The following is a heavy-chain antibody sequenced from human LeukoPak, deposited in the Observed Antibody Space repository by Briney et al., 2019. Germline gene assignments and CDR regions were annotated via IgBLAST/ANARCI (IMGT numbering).Heavy chain of an antibody. D-gene: IGHD1-14*01. CDR1: GFTFSHHA. Sequence: GGSLSLSCAASGFTFSHHAMHWVRQAPGKGLEWVAVIWSDGSNKFYADSVRGRFTISRDNSQKTLYLQMNSLRAEDTAIFYCARGIYGTYYFDNWGQGTLVTVSS. CDR3: ARGIYGTYYFDN. CDR2: IWSDGSNK. J-gene: IGHJ4*02. V-gene: IGHV3-33*08.